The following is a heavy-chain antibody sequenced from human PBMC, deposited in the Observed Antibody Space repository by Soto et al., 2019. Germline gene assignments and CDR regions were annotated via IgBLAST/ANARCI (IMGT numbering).Heavy chain of an antibody. CDR1: GFIFSSYA. J-gene: IGHJ6*03. D-gene: IGHD3-10*01. Sequence: PGGSLRLSCAASGFIFSSYAMSWVRHAPGKGLEWVSPISGSGGSTYYADSVKGRFTISRENSKNTLYLQMHSLRHEDTAVYYRAKEKRGISMVRGVLLGYYYFNYMDVWGNETMVPVSS. V-gene: IGHV3-23*01. CDR2: ISGSGGST. CDR3: AKEKRGISMVRGVLLGYYYFNYMDV.